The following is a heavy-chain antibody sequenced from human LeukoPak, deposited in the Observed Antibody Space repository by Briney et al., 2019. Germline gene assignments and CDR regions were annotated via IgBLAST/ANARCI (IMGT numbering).Heavy chain of an antibody. CDR2: IKQDGSEK. CDR3: ARLGEEADFDY. CDR1: GFTFSSYW. V-gene: IGHV3-7*01. D-gene: IGHD3-16*01. Sequence: GGSLRLSCAASGFTFSSYWMSWVRQAPGKGLEWVANIKQDGSEKYYVDSVKGRFTMSRDDAKNSLYLQMNSLRAEDTAVYYCARLGEEADFDYWGQGTLVTVPS. J-gene: IGHJ4*02.